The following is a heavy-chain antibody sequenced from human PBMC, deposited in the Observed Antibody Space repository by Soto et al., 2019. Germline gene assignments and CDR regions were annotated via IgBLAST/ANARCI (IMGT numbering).Heavy chain of an antibody. V-gene: IGHV3-7*03. J-gene: IGHJ5*02. Sequence: GGSLRLSCAASGFTFSSYGMHWVRQAPGKGREWVANIKQDGSEKYYVDSVKGRFTISRDNAKNSLYLQMNSLRAEDTAVYYCARLIVVVPAATYNWFDPWGQGTLVTVSS. CDR2: IKQDGSEK. D-gene: IGHD2-2*01. CDR3: ARLIVVVPAATYNWFDP. CDR1: GFTFSSYG.